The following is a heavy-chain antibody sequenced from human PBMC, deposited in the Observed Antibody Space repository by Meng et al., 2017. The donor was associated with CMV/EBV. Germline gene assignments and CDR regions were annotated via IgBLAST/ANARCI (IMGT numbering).Heavy chain of an antibody. Sequence: VESGGGRVRVGGSPTLSCPASGFTVRSYGMHWVRKAPGKGLEWVAFIRYDGSNKYYADSVKGRFSISRDNSKNTLYLQMNSLRAEDTAVYYCEKIPAARFDYWGQGTLVTVSS. CDR1: GFTVRSYG. CDR3: EKIPAARFDY. J-gene: IGHJ4*02. D-gene: IGHD2-2*01. V-gene: IGHV3-30*02. CDR2: IRYDGSNK.